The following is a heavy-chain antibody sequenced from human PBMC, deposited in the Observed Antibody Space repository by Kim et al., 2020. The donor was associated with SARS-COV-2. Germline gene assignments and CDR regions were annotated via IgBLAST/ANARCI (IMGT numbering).Heavy chain of an antibody. V-gene: IGHV3-30*03. CDR2: K. CDR3: ARDGRGGYFDY. J-gene: IGHJ4*02. D-gene: IGHD1-26*01. Sequence: KYYAETVKSRITISRDNSKNALYRQMNSLSAEDTAVYYCARDGRGGYFDYWCGGTLVTASS.